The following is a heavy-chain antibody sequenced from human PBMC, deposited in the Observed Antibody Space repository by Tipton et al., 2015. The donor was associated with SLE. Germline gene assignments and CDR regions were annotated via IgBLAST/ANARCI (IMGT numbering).Heavy chain of an antibody. J-gene: IGHJ4*02. Sequence: TLSLTCAVYGGSFGGYYWSWIRQPPGKGLEWIGEINHSGSTNYNPSLKSRVTISVDTSKNQFSLKLGSVTAADTAVYYCARGELGIRTFGYWGQGTLVTVSS. CDR2: INHSGST. V-gene: IGHV4-34*01. D-gene: IGHD7-27*01. CDR1: GGSFGGYY. CDR3: ARGELGIRTFGY.